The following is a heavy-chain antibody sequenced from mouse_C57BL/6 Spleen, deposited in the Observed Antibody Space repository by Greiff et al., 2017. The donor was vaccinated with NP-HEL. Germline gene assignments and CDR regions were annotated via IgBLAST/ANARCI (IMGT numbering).Heavy chain of an antibody. CDR1: GYAFTNYL. D-gene: IGHD1-1*01. CDR2: INPGSGGT. V-gene: IGHV1-54*01. Sequence: VQLQQSGAELVRPGTSVKVSCKASGYAFTNYLIEWVKQRPGQGLEWIGVINPGSGGTNYNVKFKGKATLTADKSSSTAYMQLSSLTSEDSAVYFCATGTTTGGAMDYWGQGTSVTVSS. CDR3: ATGTTTGGAMDY. J-gene: IGHJ4*01.